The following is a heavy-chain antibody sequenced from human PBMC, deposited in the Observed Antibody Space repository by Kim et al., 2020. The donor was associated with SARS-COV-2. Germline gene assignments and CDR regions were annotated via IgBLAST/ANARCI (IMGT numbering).Heavy chain of an antibody. CDR1: GGSISSGGYY. CDR2: IYYSGST. Sequence: SETLSLTCTVSGGSISSGGYYWSWIRQHPGKGLEWIGYIYYSGSTYYNPSLKSRVTISVDTSKNQFSLKLSSVTAADTAVYYCARSLCEICSIQLERQGFDYWGQGTLVTVSS. J-gene: IGHJ4*02. V-gene: IGHV4-31*03. CDR3: ARSLCEICSIQLERQGFDY. D-gene: IGHD1-1*01.